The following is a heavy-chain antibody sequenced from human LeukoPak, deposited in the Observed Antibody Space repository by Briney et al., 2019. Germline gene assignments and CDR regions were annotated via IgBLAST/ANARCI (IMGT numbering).Heavy chain of an antibody. Sequence: PSETLSLTCTVSGGSISSYYWSWIRQPPGKGLEWIGYIYYSGSTNYNPSLKSRVTISVDTSENQFSLKLSSVTAADTAVYYCARVPVHYDSSGSFDYWGQGTLVTVSS. CDR2: IYYSGST. V-gene: IGHV4-59*01. D-gene: IGHD3-22*01. CDR1: GGSISSYY. CDR3: ARVPVHYDSSGSFDY. J-gene: IGHJ4*02.